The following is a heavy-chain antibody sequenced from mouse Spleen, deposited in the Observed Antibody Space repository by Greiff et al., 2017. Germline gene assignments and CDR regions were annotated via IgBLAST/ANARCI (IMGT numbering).Heavy chain of an antibody. CDR3: TTGEYYDGRAWNAMDY. CDR2: IDPENGDT. V-gene: IGHV14-4*01. Sequence: EVQLQQSGAELVRPGASVKLSCTASGFNIKDAYMHWVKQRPEQGLEWIGWIDPENGDTEYASKFQGKATITADTSSNTAYLQLSSLTSEDTAVYYCTTGEYYDGRAWNAMDYWGQGTSGTVSS. CDR1: GFNIKDAY. D-gene: IGHD1-1*01. J-gene: IGHJ4*01.